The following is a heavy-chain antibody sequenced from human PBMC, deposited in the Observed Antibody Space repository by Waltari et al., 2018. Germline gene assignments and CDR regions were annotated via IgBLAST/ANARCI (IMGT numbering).Heavy chain of an antibody. J-gene: IGHJ4*02. Sequence: QLQLQESGPQLVKPSETLSLTCTVSGASLDNTTHYWGWVRQPPGKGLEWIGSIYYTGTTYNNPSLKSRMTISADTSKTQFSLRLSSVTAADTAVYYCARHINFWSGYYFDSWGQGTLVTVSS. V-gene: IGHV4-39*01. CDR2: IYYTGTT. CDR1: GASLDNTTHY. CDR3: ARHINFWSGYYFDS. D-gene: IGHD3-3*01.